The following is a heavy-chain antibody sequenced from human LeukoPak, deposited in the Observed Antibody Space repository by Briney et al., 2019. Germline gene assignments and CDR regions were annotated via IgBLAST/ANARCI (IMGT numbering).Heavy chain of an antibody. CDR3: ARVGDYYDSSGGISYYFDY. CDR2: IIPILGIA. Sequence: ASVKVSCKASGGTFSSYAISWVRQAPGQGLEWMGRIIPILGIANYAQKFQGRVTITADKSTSTAYMELSSLTSEDTAVYYCARVGDYYDSSGGISYYFDYWGQGTLVTVSS. V-gene: IGHV1-69*04. J-gene: IGHJ4*02. D-gene: IGHD3-22*01. CDR1: GGTFSSYA.